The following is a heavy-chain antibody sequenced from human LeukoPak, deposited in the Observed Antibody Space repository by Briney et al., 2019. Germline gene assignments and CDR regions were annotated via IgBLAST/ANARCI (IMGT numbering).Heavy chain of an antibody. CDR3: AREGGYCSGGSCYFGRFDP. CDR1: GGSISSGGYY. Sequence: SETLSLTCTVSGGSISSGGYYWSWIRQHPGKXXXXXXYIYYSGSTYYNPSLKSRVTISVDTSKNQFSLKLSSVTAADTAVYYCAREGGYCSGGSCYFGRFDPWGQGTLVTVSS. J-gene: IGHJ5*02. V-gene: IGHV4-31*03. D-gene: IGHD2-15*01. CDR2: IYYSGST.